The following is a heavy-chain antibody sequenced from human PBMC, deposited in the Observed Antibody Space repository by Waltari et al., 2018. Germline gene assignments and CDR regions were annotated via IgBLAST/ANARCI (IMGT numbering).Heavy chain of an antibody. CDR1: GGTFSSYA. CDR2: IIPNFGTA. Sequence: QVQLVQSGAEVKKPGSSVKVSCKASGGTFSSYAISWVRQAPGQGLEWMGGIIPNFGTANYAQKFQGRVTITADESTSTAYMELSSLRSEDTAVYYCARDPRFLEWLPYYYGMDVWGQGTTVTVSS. D-gene: IGHD3-3*01. V-gene: IGHV1-69*01. CDR3: ARDPRFLEWLPYYYGMDV. J-gene: IGHJ6*02.